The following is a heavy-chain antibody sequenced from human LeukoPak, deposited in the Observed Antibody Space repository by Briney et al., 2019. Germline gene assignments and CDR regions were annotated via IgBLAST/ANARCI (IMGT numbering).Heavy chain of an antibody. J-gene: IGHJ4*02. CDR3: AGVGGSQDYGDYFDY. CDR2: IIPIFGTA. D-gene: IGHD4-17*01. CDR1: GGTFSSYA. V-gene: IGHV1-69*05. Sequence: SVKVSCKASGGTFSSYAVSWVRQAPRQGLEWMGGIIPIFGTANYAQKFQGRVTITTDESTSTAYMELSSLRSEDTAVYYCAGVGGSQDYGDYFDYWGQGTLVTVSS.